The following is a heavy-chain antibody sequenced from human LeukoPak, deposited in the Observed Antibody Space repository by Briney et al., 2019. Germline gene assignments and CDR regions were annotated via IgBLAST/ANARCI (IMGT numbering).Heavy chain of an antibody. J-gene: IGHJ4*02. V-gene: IGHV3-30*03. CDR1: GFTFSSCG. D-gene: IGHD2-8*01. CDR2: ISYDGSNK. Sequence: GGSLRLSCGASGFTFSSCGMHWVRQAPGKGLEWVAVISYDGSNKYYADSVKGRFTISRDNSKNTLYLQMNSLRPEDTAVYYCASSVYCTNGVCYRIPQSLPPARVWGQGTLVTVSS. CDR3: ASSVYCTNGVCYRIPQSLPPARV.